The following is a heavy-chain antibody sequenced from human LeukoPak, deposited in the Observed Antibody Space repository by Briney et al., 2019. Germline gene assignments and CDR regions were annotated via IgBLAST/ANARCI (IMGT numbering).Heavy chain of an antibody. CDR1: GFIFDDYG. J-gene: IGHJ4*02. D-gene: IGHD3-3*01. CDR3: ARGPPRTYYDFWSGYLRCDY. CDR2: INWNGGST. V-gene: IGHV3-20*04. Sequence: RPGGSLRLSCAASGFIFDDYGMTWVRQAPGKGLEWVSGINWNGGSTGYADSVKGRFTISRDNAKNSLYLQMNSLRAEDTAVYYCARGPPRTYYDFWSGYLRCDYWAREPWSPSPQ.